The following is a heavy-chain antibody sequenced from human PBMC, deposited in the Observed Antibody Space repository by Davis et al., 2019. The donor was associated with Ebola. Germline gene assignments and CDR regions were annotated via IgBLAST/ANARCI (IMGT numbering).Heavy chain of an antibody. CDR1: GGSFSGYY. V-gene: IGHV3-33*08. CDR2: IWYDGSNK. CDR3: TSAQPDY. J-gene: IGHJ4*02. Sequence: PSETLSLTCAVYGGSFSGYYWSWVRQAPGKGLEWVAVIWYDGSNKYYADSVKGRFTISRDNSKNTAYLQMNSLKTEDTAVYYCTSAQPDYWGQGTLVTVSS. D-gene: IGHD1-14*01.